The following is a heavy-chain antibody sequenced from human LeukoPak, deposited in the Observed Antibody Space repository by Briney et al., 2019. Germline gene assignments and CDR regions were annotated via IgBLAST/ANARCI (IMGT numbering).Heavy chain of an antibody. Sequence: ASVKVSCKASGYTFTSYYMHWVRQAPGQGLEWMGIINPGGGGTGYGEKFQGRFTRTRDMSTSTVYMELSSLRSEDTAVYSCARHPMSSGYWGQGTLVTVPP. J-gene: IGHJ4*02. V-gene: IGHV1-46*01. CDR2: INPGGGGT. CDR3: ARHPMSSGY. D-gene: IGHD3-10*02. CDR1: GYTFTSYY.